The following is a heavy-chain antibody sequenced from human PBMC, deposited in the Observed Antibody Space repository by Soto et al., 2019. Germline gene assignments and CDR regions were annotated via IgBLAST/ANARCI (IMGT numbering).Heavy chain of an antibody. CDR3: ARVVATLGLFDY. CDR2: IYHSGST. V-gene: IGHV4-30-2*01. CDR1: GGSISSGGYS. J-gene: IGHJ4*02. D-gene: IGHD2-2*01. Sequence: PSETLSLTCAVSGGSISSGGYSWSWIRQPPGKGLEWIGYIYHSGSTYYNPSLKSRVTISVDRSKNQFSLKLSSVTAADTAVYYCARVVATLGLFDYWGQGTLVTVSS.